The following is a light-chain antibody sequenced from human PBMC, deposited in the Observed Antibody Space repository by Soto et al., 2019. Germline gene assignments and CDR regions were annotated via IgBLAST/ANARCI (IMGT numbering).Light chain of an antibody. CDR3: CSSAPESTYV. CDR2: KGT. V-gene: IGLV2-23*01. Sequence: QSALPQPASVSGSPGQSITISCTGTSSDVGAYNSVSWYQQHPHRAPQVIIYKGTQRPSGVSNRFSGSTSGNAASLTISALPADDEADYFCCSSAPESTYVFGTGTKLTVL. CDR1: SSDVGAYNS. J-gene: IGLJ1*01.